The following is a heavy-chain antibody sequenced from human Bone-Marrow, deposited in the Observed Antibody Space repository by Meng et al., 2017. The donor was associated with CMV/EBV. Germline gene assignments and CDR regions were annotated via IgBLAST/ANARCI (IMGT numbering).Heavy chain of an antibody. D-gene: IGHD5-24*01. J-gene: IGHJ4*02. CDR2: INPNTGGT. Sequence: ASVKVSCKTSGFSFSDYYIHWVRQAPGQGLEWMGGINPNTGGTDYAQKFQGRVTMTRDTSITTVYMELRTLRSDDTAVYYCASRRDGYNYWGQGTLVTVSS. CDR3: ASRRDGYNY. V-gene: IGHV1-2*02. CDR1: GFSFSDYY.